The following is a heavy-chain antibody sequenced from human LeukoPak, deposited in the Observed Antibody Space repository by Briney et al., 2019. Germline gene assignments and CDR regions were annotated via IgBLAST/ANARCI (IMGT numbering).Heavy chain of an antibody. D-gene: IGHD3-10*01. CDR1: GGSISSSNW. J-gene: IGHJ5*02. CDR3: ARSGSYFSPFDP. CDR2: IYHSGST. V-gene: IGHV4-4*02. Sequence: SETLSLTCTVSGGSISSSNWWSWVRQPPGKGLEWIGEIYHSGSTNYNPSLKSRVTISVDKSKNQFSLKLSSVTAADTAVYYCARSGSYFSPFDPWGQGTLVTVSS.